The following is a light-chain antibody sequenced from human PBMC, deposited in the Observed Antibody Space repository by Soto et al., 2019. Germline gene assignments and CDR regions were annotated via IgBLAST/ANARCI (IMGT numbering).Light chain of an antibody. J-gene: IGLJ2*01. CDR1: SGDVGGYNY. Sequence: QSALTQPPSASGSPGQSVTISCTGTSGDVGGYNYVSWYQQHPGKAPKLMMYEVSKRPSGVPDRFSGSKSGNTASLTVSGLRAEDEADYYCSSFAGSNNLVFGGGTKVTVL. CDR2: EVS. CDR3: SSFAGSNNLV. V-gene: IGLV2-8*01.